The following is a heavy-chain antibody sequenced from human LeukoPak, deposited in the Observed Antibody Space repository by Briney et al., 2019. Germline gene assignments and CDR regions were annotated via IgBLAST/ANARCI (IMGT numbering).Heavy chain of an antibody. Sequence: GGSLRLSCAASGFTFDDYAMHWVRQAPGKGLEWVSGISWNSGSIGYADSVKGRFTISRDNAKNSLYLQMNSLRAEDTAVYYCATYSSLNRREFQYWGQGTLLTVSS. CDR1: GFTFDDYA. J-gene: IGHJ1*01. CDR3: ATYSSLNRREFQY. CDR2: ISWNSGSI. D-gene: IGHD3-22*01. V-gene: IGHV3-9*01.